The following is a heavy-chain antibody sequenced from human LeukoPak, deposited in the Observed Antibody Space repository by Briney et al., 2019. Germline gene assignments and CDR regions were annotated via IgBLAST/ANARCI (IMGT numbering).Heavy chain of an antibody. CDR3: ARVISGTPFDP. D-gene: IGHD1-20*01. CDR1: GYTFTDYY. CDR2: ISPKSGGT. Sequence: ASVKVSCQASGYTFTDYYIHWVRQAPGQGLEWMGWISPKSGGTNFGQKFQGRVTTSRDTSISTAYMELSRLKSDDTAVYYCARVISGTPFDPWGQGTLVTVSS. J-gene: IGHJ5*02. V-gene: IGHV1-2*02.